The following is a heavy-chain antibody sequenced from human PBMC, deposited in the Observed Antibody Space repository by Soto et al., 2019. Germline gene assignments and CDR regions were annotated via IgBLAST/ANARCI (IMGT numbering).Heavy chain of an antibody. CDR2: IYSGGST. CDR1: GFTVSSNY. Sequence: GGSLRLSCAASGFTVSSNYMSWVRQAPGKGLKWVSVIYSGGSTYYADSVKGRFTISRDNSKNTLYLQMNSLRAEDTAVYYCARCKITMVRGVSPLYYFDYWGQGTLVTVSS. CDR3: ARCKITMVRGVSPLYYFDY. D-gene: IGHD3-10*01. J-gene: IGHJ4*02. V-gene: IGHV3-53*01.